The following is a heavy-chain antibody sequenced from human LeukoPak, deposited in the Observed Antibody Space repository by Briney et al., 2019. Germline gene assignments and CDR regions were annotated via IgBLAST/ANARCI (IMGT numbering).Heavy chain of an antibody. Sequence: ASVKVSCKASGGTFGSNAISWLRQAPGQGLEWLGRIIPILETTDYAEKFEDRVTLTADRSTNTAYVEVSSLRSEDTAMYYCARDQGSGGWDEVLYFDLWGQGTLVTVSS. D-gene: IGHD6-19*01. CDR1: GGTFGSNA. CDR2: IIPILETT. CDR3: ARDQGSGGWDEVLYFDL. V-gene: IGHV1-69*04. J-gene: IGHJ4*02.